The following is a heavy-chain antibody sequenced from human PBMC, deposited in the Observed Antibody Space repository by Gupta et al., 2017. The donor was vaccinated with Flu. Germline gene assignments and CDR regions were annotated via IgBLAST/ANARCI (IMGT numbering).Heavy chain of an antibody. CDR3: AKDAGYCTSTSCYRGMDV. Sequence: QVQLMESGGGVVQPWRSLVLSCAACVVTFNNYVMHSFRYAAGKGLEWVAVVSYDGSNKYYEYNVKGRFTISRDTCKNTVYLQMNNLRTEDTAVYYCAKDAGYCTSTSCYRGMDVWGQGSTVTVSS. CDR1: VVTFNNYV. CDR2: VSYDGSNK. D-gene: IGHD2-2*01. V-gene: IGHV3-30*18. J-gene: IGHJ6*02.